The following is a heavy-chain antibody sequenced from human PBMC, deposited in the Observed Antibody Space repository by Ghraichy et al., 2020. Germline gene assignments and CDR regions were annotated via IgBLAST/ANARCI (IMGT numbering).Heavy chain of an antibody. Sequence: SQTLSLTCTVSGASVSSGSHFWSWIRQPPGKGLEWIGHVYNSATTNYNPSLKSRVTISVDTSKNQFSLKLRSVTAADTAVFFCARDVGYDLLTGFYDTHYFDYWGQGVLVTVSS. J-gene: IGHJ4*02. V-gene: IGHV4-61*01. D-gene: IGHD3-9*01. CDR3: ARDVGYDLLTGFYDTHYFDY. CDR2: VYNSATT. CDR1: GASVSSGSHF.